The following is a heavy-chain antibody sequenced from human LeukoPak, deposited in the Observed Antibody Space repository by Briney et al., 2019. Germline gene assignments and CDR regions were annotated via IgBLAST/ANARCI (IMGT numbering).Heavy chain of an antibody. V-gene: IGHV3-21*01. D-gene: IGHD5-18*01. J-gene: IGHJ6*02. Sequence: GGSLRLSCAASGFTFSPYTMNWVRQAPGKGQEWVSSISGSSSYIYYADSVKGRFTISRDNAKNSLYLQMNSLRAEDTAVYYCARELRGYSARHYYYALDVWGQGTTVTVSS. CDR2: ISGSSSYI. CDR3: ARELRGYSARHYYYALDV. CDR1: GFTFSPYT.